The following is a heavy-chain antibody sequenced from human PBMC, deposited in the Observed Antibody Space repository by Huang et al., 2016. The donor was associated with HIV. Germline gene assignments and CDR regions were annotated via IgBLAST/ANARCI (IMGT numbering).Heavy chain of an antibody. J-gene: IGHJ3*02. CDR2: IRYEGSNK. Sequence: QVQLVESGGGVVQPGGSLRLSCAASGFTFSSYGMHWVRQAQGKGLEWVAFIRYEGSNKYYADSVRGRFTISRDNSKNTLYLQMNSLRAEDTAVYYCAKGSMANAFDIWGQGTMVTVSS. V-gene: IGHV3-30*02. D-gene: IGHD3-10*01. CDR3: AKGSMANAFDI. CDR1: GFTFSSYG.